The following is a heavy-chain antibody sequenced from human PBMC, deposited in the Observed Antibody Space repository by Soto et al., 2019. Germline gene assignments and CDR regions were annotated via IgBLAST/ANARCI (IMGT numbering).Heavy chain of an antibody. D-gene: IGHD6-6*01. J-gene: IGHJ6*02. V-gene: IGHV1-69*13. Sequence: GASVKVSCKASGGTFSSYAISWVRQAPGQGLEWMGGIIPIFGTANYAQKFQGRVTITADESTSTAYMELSSLRSEDTAVYYCARDLRRSSSKVNYYGMDVWGQGTTVTVSS. CDR3: ARDLRRSSSKVNYYGMDV. CDR2: IIPIFGTA. CDR1: GGTFSSYA.